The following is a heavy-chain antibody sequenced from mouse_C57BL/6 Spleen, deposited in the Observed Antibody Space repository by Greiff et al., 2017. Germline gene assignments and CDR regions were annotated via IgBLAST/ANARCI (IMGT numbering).Heavy chain of an antibody. CDR2: ISYSGST. J-gene: IGHJ3*01. Sequence: EVHLVESGPGMVKPSQSLSLTCTVTGYSITSGYDWHWIRHFPGNKLEWMGYISYSGSTNYNPSLKSRISITHDTSKNHFFLKLNSVTTEDTATYYCARGGYGRFAYWGQGTLVTVSA. CDR1: GYSITSGYD. D-gene: IGHD1-1*01. CDR3: ARGGYGRFAY. V-gene: IGHV3-1*01.